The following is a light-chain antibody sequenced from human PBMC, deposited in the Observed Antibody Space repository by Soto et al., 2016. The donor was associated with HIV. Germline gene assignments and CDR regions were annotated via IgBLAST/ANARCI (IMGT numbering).Light chain of an antibody. CDR2: GKN. V-gene: IGLV3-19*01. CDR3: NSRDSSGDHLSV. J-gene: IGLJ1*01. Sequence: SSELTQDPAVSVALGQTVTITCQGDSLRSYYASWYQQKPGQAPVLVMYGKNNRPTGIPDRFSGSYSGDTASLTITGAQADDEADYYCNSRDSSGDHLSVFGSGTKGHRP. CDR1: SLRSYY.